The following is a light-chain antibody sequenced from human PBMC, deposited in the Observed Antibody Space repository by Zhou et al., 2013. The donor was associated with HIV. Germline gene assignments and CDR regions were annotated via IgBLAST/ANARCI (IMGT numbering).Light chain of an antibody. V-gene: IGKV1-NL1*01. J-gene: IGKJ2*01. CDR2: AAS. CDR1: QGIGNS. CDR3: QRSYGIPYT. Sequence: DIQLTQSPSLLSASVGDRVTITCRASQGIGNSLAWYQQIPGKAPKLLLYAASRLENGVPSRFSGSKSGTDYTLTITRLQPEDFATYYCQRSYGIPYTFGQGTKLEIK.